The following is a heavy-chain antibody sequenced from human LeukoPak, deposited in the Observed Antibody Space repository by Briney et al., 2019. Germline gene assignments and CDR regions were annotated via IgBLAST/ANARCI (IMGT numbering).Heavy chain of an antibody. J-gene: IGHJ4*02. CDR2: ISTRGETS. CDR1: GFAFDNHD. Sequence: GGSLRLSCAASGFAFDNHDMSWVRHLPGKGLQWVSAISTRGETSFYADFVKSRFTVSRDNSGNRLFLQMNSLRVEDTGVYYCARVSGGLHRYGSLDDWGQGTLVTVSS. CDR3: ARVSGGLHRYGSLDD. D-gene: IGHD5-18*01. V-gene: IGHV3-23*01.